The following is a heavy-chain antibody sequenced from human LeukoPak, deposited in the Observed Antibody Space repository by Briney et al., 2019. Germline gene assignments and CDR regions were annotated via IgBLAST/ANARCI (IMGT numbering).Heavy chain of an antibody. CDR2: INHSGST. D-gene: IGHD3-3*01. Sequence: SETLSLTCAVYGGSFSGYYWSWIRQPPGKGLEWIGEINHSGSTYYNPSLKSRVTTSVDTSKNQFSLKLSSVTAADTAVYYCARDDGFFGVVPPPKYYYGMDVWGQGTTVTVSS. CDR1: GGSFSGYY. J-gene: IGHJ6*02. V-gene: IGHV4-34*09. CDR3: ARDDGFFGVVPPPKYYYGMDV.